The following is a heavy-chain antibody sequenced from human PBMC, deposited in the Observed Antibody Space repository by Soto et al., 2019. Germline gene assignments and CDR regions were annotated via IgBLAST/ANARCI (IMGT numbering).Heavy chain of an antibody. Sequence: ASVKVSCKASGYTFTSYAMHWVRQAPGQRLEWMGWINAGNGNTKYSQKFQGRVTITRDTSASTAYMELSSLRSEDTAVYYCARTYYDFWSGYNWFDPWGQGTLVTVSS. J-gene: IGHJ5*02. CDR2: INAGNGNT. D-gene: IGHD3-3*01. V-gene: IGHV1-3*01. CDR3: ARTYYDFWSGYNWFDP. CDR1: GYTFTSYA.